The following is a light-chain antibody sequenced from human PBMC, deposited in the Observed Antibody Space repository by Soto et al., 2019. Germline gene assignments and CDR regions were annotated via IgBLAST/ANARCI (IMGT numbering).Light chain of an antibody. J-gene: IGKJ4*01. Sequence: ETVLTQSPGTLSLSPGEIATLSFSASQSVSSSYLAWYQQEPGQAPRLLIYGASSRATGIPARFSGSGSGTDFTLTISRLEPEDFAVYYCQQYGSSPLPFGGGTKVDIK. CDR1: QSVSSSY. V-gene: IGKV3-20*01. CDR2: GAS. CDR3: QQYGSSPLP.